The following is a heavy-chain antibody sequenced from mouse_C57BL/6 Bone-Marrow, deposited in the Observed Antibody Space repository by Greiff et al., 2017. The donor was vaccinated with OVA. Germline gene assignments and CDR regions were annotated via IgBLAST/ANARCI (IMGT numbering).Heavy chain of an antibody. CDR3: ARGDVGY. V-gene: IGHV1-69*01. J-gene: IGHJ2*01. CDR1: GYTFTSYW. Sequence: QVQLQQPGAELVMPGASVKLSCKASGYTFTSYWMHWVKQRPGQGLEWIGEIDPSDSYTNYNQKFKGKSTLTVDKSSSTAYMQLSSLASEDSAVYYCARGDVGYWGQGTTLTVSS. CDR2: IDPSDSYT. D-gene: IGHD3-3*01.